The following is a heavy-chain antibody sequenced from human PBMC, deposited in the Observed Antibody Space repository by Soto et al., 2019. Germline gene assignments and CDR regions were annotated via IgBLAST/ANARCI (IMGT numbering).Heavy chain of an antibody. CDR1: GFTFDHYG. J-gene: IGHJ3*01. CDR2: VNWNSVTT. CDR3: ARGLDAFDL. V-gene: IGHV3-20*04. Sequence: GGSLRLSCAASGFTFDHYGMTWVRQAPGRSLEWVAGVNWNSVTTGYGDAVKGRFTAHRDNAKNSLYLEMSSLRIEDTAIYYCARGLDAFDLWGQGTWVTVSS.